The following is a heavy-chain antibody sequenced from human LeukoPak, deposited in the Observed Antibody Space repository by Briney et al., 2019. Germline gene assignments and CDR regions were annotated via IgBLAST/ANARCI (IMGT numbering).Heavy chain of an antibody. CDR1: GFTFSDYY. Sequence: GGSLRLSCAASGFTFSDYYMSWIRQAPGKGLEWVSYISSSGSTIYYADSVKGRFTISRDNAKNSLYLQMNSLRAEDTAVYYCARDFRGIVVVPAATTFIDYWGQGTLVTFSS. CDR3: ARDFRGIVVVPAATTFIDY. D-gene: IGHD2-2*01. J-gene: IGHJ4*02. CDR2: ISSSGSTI. V-gene: IGHV3-11*04.